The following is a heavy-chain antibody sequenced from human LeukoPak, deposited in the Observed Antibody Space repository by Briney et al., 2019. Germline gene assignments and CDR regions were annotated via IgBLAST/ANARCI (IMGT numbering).Heavy chain of an antibody. CDR2: ISWNSGNI. V-gene: IGHV3-9*03. Sequence: PGGSLRLSCAASGFTFDDYAMHWVRHAPGKGLEWVSSISWNSGNIGYADSVKGRFTIFRDNAKNSLYLQMNSLRAEDMAFYYCTKSQSYDSSGYLSWGQGTLVTVSS. CDR1: GFTFDDYA. J-gene: IGHJ5*02. D-gene: IGHD3-22*01. CDR3: TKSQSYDSSGYLS.